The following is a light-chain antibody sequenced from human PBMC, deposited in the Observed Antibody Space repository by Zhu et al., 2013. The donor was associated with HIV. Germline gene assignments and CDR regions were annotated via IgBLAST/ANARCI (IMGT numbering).Light chain of an antibody. J-gene: IGKJ4*01. CDR1: QSVSSSY. V-gene: IGKV3D-20*02. CDR3: QQRGSWPLT. CDR2: GAS. Sequence: EIVLTQSPGTLSLSPGERATLSCRASQSVSSSYLAWYQQKPGQAPRLLIYGASSRATGTPARFSGSGSGTDFTLTISSLEPEDFAIYYCQQRGSWPLTFGGGTKMQIK.